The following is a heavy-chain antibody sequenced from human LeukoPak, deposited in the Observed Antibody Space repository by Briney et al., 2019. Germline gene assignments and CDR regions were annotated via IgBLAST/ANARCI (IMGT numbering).Heavy chain of an antibody. J-gene: IGHJ4*02. CDR2: INTDGGIT. CDR1: GFTFSSHW. Sequence: GGSLRLSCAASGFTFSSHWMHWVRQAPGKGLVWVSRINTDGGITTYADSVQGRFTISRDNAKNTLYLQMNSLRAEDTAVYYCTRAIATSGTSVWGQGTQVTVSS. V-gene: IGHV3-74*03. CDR3: TRAIATSGTSV. D-gene: IGHD6-13*01.